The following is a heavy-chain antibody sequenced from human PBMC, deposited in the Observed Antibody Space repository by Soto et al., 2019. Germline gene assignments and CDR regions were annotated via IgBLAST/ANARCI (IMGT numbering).Heavy chain of an antibody. CDR2: ISYDGSNK. D-gene: IGHD6-13*01. CDR3: AKDQHPRPYISSWHGDYYYYYGMDV. CDR1: GFTFSSYG. V-gene: IGHV3-30*18. J-gene: IGHJ6*02. Sequence: GGSLRLSCAASGFTFSSYGMHWVRQAPGKXLEWVAVISYDGSNKYYADSVKGRFTISRDNSKNTLYLQMNSLRAEDTAVYYCAKDQHPRPYISSWHGDYYYYYGMDVWGQGSTVTFSS.